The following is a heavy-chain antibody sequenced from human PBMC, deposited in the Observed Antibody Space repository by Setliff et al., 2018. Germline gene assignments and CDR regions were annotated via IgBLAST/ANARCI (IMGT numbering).Heavy chain of an antibody. CDR2: VYYSGTT. V-gene: IGHV4-39*01. D-gene: IGHD6-19*01. CDR3: ARHKTGAVGTGEHFPH. J-gene: IGHJ1*01. Sequence: PSETLSLTCTVSVDSISSSTYYWGWIRQPPGKGLEWIGSVYYSGTTKYNPSLGSRVTISVDASKNQFSLKLSSVTAADTAVYYCARHKTGAVGTGEHFPHWGQGTLVTVSS. CDR1: VDSISSSTYY.